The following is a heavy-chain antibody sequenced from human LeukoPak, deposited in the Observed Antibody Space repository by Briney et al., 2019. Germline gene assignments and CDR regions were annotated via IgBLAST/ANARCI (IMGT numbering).Heavy chain of an antibody. CDR2: IIPILGIA. V-gene: IGHV1-69*04. CDR3: ASGYCSSTSCYCAFDI. J-gene: IGHJ3*02. Sequence: SVKVSCKASGGTFSSYAISWVRQAPGQGLEWMGRIIPILGIANYAQKFQGRVTITADKSTSTAYMELSSLRSEDTAVYYCASGYCSSTSCYCAFDIWGQGTMVTVSS. D-gene: IGHD2-2*01. CDR1: GGTFSSYA.